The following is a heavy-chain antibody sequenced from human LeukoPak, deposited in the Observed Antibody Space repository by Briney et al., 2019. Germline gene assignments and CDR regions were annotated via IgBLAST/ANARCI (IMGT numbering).Heavy chain of an antibody. CDR1: GYSISSGYY. J-gene: IGHJ4*02. V-gene: IGHV4-38-2*01. D-gene: IGHD3-22*01. CDR3: ARIGYYDSSGYPDY. Sequence: SETLSLTCAVSGYSISSGYYWGCIRQPPGKGLEWIGSIYHSGSTYYNPSLKSRVTISVDTSKNQFSLKLSSVTAADTAVYYCARIGYYDSSGYPDYWGQGTLVTVSS. CDR2: IYHSGST.